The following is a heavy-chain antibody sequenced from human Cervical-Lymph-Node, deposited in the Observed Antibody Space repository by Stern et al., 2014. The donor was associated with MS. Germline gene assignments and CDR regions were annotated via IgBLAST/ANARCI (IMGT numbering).Heavy chain of an antibody. V-gene: IGHV3-48*01. D-gene: IGHD1-1*01. CDR3: ARDDWVERLDS. CDR1: GFPLSIYS. J-gene: IGHJ5*01. CDR2: ISTISTI. Sequence: EVQLVESGGGLVQPGGSLRLSCAASGFPLSIYSMNLVRQAPGEGLEWLSYISTISTIYYADSVKGRFTIARDNAKNSLYLQMNSLRAEDTAVYFCARDDWVERLDSWGQGTLVTVSS.